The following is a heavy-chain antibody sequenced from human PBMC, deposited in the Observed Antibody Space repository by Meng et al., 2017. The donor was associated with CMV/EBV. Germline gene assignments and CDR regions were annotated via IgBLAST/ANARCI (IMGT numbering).Heavy chain of an antibody. D-gene: IGHD2-2*01. CDR3: ARVLGYCSSTSCSPFDY. J-gene: IGHJ4*02. CDR1: GYSFTGYY. Sequence: ASVKVSCKASGYSFTGYYMHWVRPAPGQGTEWMGWINPNSGGTNYAQKFQGRVTMTRDTSISTAYMELSRLRSDDTAVYYCARVLGYCSSTSCSPFDYWGQGTLVTVSS. CDR2: INPNSGGT. V-gene: IGHV1-2*02.